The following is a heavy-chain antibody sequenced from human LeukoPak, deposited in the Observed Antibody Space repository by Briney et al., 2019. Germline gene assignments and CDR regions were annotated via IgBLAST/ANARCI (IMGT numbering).Heavy chain of an antibody. V-gene: IGHV3-11*03. CDR1: GFTFSDYY. J-gene: IGHJ4*02. CDR2: ISSSSSYT. Sequence: PGGSLRLSCAASGFTFSDYYMSWIRQAPGKGLEWVSYISSSSSYTNYADSVKGRFTISRDNAKNSLYLQMNSLRAEDTAVYYCAKPRGGWYLGDYWGQGTLITVSS. CDR3: AKPRGGWYLGDY. D-gene: IGHD6-19*01.